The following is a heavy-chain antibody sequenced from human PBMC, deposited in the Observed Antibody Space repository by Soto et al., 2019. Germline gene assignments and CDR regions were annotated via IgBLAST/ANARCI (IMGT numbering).Heavy chain of an antibody. CDR2: IDWDDDK. D-gene: IGHD1-26*01. J-gene: IGHJ3*01. Sequence: SGPTLVNPTQTLTLTCTFSGVSLSTGGMRGSWIRQPPGKALEWLARIDWDDDKFYSTSLKTRLTLSKDSSKNEVVLTMTNMEGRSTNTYYCAPISGSYSSGSAFDVSRQVTMVTVSS. CDR1: GVSLSTGGMR. CDR3: APISGSYSSGSAFDV. V-gene: IGHV2-70*04.